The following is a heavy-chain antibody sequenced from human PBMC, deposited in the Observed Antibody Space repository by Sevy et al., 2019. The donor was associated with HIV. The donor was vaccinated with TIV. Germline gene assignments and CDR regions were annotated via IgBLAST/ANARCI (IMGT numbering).Heavy chain of an antibody. CDR2: IFSNGST. CDR1: GFTVNDKY. J-gene: IGHJ4*02. CDR3: VSLFLSYRSGWSYFDY. D-gene: IGHD6-19*01. V-gene: IGHV3-66*02. Sequence: GGSLRLSCAISGFTVNDKYIIWVRQAPGKGLEWVSVIFSNGSTYYADSAKGRFTISRDNYKNTVDLQMNSVRAEATAVYYCVSLFLSYRSGWSYFDYWGQGTLVTVSS.